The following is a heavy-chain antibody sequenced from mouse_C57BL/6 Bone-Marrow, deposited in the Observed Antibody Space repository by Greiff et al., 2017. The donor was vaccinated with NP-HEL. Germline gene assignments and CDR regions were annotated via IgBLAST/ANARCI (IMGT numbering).Heavy chain of an antibody. CDR1: GYAFSSSW. CDR2: IYPGDGDT. D-gene: IGHD4-1*01. V-gene: IGHV1-82*01. J-gene: IGHJ2*01. Sequence: QVQLQQSGPELVKPGASVKISCKASGYAFSSSWMNWVKQRPGKGLEWIGRIYPGDGDTNYNGKFKGKATLTADKSSSTAYMQLSSLTSEDSAVYFCARSGNWHFDYWGQGTTLTVSS. CDR3: ARSGNWHFDY.